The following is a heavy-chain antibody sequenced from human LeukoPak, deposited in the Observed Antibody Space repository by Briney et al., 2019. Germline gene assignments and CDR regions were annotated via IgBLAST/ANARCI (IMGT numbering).Heavy chain of an antibody. D-gene: IGHD3-22*01. J-gene: IGHJ1*01. CDR2: IYYDGSNE. Sequence: PGGSLRLSCAASGXTFSSYSLNWVRQAPGKGLEWVGVIYYDGSNEYYADSVKGRFTISRDNSKNTLDLQMNSLRTEDTAIYYCAKEDGVVITIRYFQHWGQGTLVTVSS. V-gene: IGHV3-30*18. CDR3: AKEDGVVITIRYFQH. CDR1: GXTFSSYS.